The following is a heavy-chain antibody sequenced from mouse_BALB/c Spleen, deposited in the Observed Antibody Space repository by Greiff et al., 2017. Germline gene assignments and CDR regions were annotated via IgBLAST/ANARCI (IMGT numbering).Heavy chain of an antibody. V-gene: IGHV5-17*02. CDR3: ARSDGYYSYWYFDV. D-gene: IGHD2-3*01. J-gene: IGHJ1*01. Sequence: EVQRVESGGGLVQPGGSRKLSCAASGFTFSSFGMHWVRQAPEKGLEWVAYISSGSSTIYYADTVKGRFTISRDNPKNTLFLQMTSLRSEDTAMYYCARSDGYYSYWYFDVWGAGTTVTVSS. CDR1: GFTFSSFG. CDR2: ISSGSSTI.